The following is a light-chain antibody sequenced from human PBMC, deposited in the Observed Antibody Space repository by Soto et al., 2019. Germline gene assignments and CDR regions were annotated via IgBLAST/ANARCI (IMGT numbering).Light chain of an antibody. Sequence: QSALAQPASVSGSPGQSITISCTGTSSDFGAFNYVSWYQQHPGDAPKLLIFDVSDRPSGISVRFSASKSGNTASLTISGLQTEDEAHYFCSSYAATNTVLFGGGTQLTVL. CDR3: SSYAATNTVL. CDR2: DVS. J-gene: IGLJ7*01. V-gene: IGLV2-14*03. CDR1: SSDFGAFNY.